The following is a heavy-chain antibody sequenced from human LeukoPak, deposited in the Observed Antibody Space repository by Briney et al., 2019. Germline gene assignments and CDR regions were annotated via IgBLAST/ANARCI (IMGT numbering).Heavy chain of an antibody. J-gene: IGHJ3*02. V-gene: IGHV3-23*01. Sequence: GGSLRLSCAASGFTFSSYDMSWVRQAPGKGLEWVSAISGSGGSTYYTDPVRGRSTISRDTSKNTLYLQRNSTRAENTAVYYCERLRGFVVTFGGAHFFIWGQGTMVTVSS. CDR2: ISGSGGST. D-gene: IGHD3-16*01. CDR3: ERLRGFVVTFGGAHFFI. CDR1: GFTFSSYD.